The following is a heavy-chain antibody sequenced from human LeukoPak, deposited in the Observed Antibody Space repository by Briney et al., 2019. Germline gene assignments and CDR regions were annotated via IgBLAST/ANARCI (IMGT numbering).Heavy chain of an antibody. J-gene: IGHJ5*01. V-gene: IGHV4-59*01. Sequence: SETLSLTCTVSGGSISSYYWSWIRHPPGKGLEWIGYIYYSGSTNYNPSLKSRVTISVDTSKNQFSLKLNSVTAADTAVYYCARGRNLEWFDYWGQGTLVTVSS. D-gene: IGHD3-3*01. CDR1: GGSISSYY. CDR3: ARGRNLEWFDY. CDR2: IYYSGST.